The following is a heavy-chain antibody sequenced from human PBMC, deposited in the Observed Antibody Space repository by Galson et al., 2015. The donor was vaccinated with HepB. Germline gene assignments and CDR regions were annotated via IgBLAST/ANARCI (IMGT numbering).Heavy chain of an antibody. CDR3: ARDRKYSSGWYGEIDY. J-gene: IGHJ4*02. Sequence: SLRLSCAASGFTFSSYSMNWVRQAPGKGLEWVSYISSSSSTIYYADSVKGRFTISRDNAKNSLYLQMNSLRAEDTAVYYCARDRKYSSGWYGEIDYWGQGTLVTVSS. V-gene: IGHV3-48*01. CDR1: GFTFSSYS. D-gene: IGHD6-19*01. CDR2: ISSSSSTI.